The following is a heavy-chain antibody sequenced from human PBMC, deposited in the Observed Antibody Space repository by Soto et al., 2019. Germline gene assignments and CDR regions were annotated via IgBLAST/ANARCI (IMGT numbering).Heavy chain of an antibody. V-gene: IGHV3-48*03. CDR2: IDYSGSRT. CDR1: GFTFSSHE. CDR3: VRDRTLLVPTSIDY. J-gene: IGHJ4*01. Sequence: GGSLRLSCAASGFTFSSHEMNWVRRAPGKGLEWVSYIDYSGSRTDYADSVKGRFTISRDNAKNSHYLQMNSLRAEDTAVYYCVRDRTLLVPTSIDYWGHGTLVNVSS. D-gene: IGHD3-3*01.